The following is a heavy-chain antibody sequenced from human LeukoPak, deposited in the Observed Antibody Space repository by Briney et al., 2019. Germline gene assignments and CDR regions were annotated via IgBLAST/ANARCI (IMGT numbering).Heavy chain of an antibody. V-gene: IGHV7-4-1*02. J-gene: IGHJ4*02. CDR1: GYTFTDYA. CDR3: ASCNDSSGYFAY. D-gene: IGHD3-22*01. CDR2: VNTNTGNP. Sequence: GASVKVSCKPSGYTFTDYAINWVRQAPGQGLEYMGWVNTNTGNPTYAQGFTGRFVLSSDSSVSTAYLQITSLKADDSAIYFCASCNDSSGYFAYWGQGTLVTVSS.